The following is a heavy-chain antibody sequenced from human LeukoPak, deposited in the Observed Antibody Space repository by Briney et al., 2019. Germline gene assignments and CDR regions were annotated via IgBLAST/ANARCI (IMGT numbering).Heavy chain of an antibody. CDR1: GFTFDDYG. D-gene: IGHD3-10*01. CDR3: ARDDYGSGSWHDS. J-gene: IGHJ4*02. Sequence: GGSLRLSCAASGFTFDDYGLSWVRQAPGKGLEWVSGIIWSGGSTGYADSGKGRFTISRDNAKNSLYLQMNNLRAEGTALYYCARDDYGSGSWHDSWGQGTLVTVSS. V-gene: IGHV3-20*04. CDR2: IIWSGGST.